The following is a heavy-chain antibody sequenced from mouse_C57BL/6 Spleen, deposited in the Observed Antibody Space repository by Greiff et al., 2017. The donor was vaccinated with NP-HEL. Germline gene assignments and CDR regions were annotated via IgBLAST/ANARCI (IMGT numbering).Heavy chain of an antibody. J-gene: IGHJ4*01. D-gene: IGHD2-13*01. V-gene: IGHV14-2*01. CDR1: GFNIKDYY. CDR3: DRVGELNAMDY. Sequence: EVQLQQSGAELVKPGASVKLSCTASGFNIKDYYMHWVKQRTEQGLEWIGRIDPEDGETKYAPKFQGKATITADTSSNTAYLQLSSLTSEENDVEDGDRVGELNAMDYWGQGTSVTVSS. CDR2: IDPEDGET.